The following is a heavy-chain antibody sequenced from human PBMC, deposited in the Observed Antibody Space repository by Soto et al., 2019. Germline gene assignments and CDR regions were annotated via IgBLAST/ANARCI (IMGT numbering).Heavy chain of an antibody. CDR3: ARQFFDQPCSGGSYSQGFWFHFDY. CDR2: IYYSGST. J-gene: IGHJ4*02. D-gene: IGHD2-15*01. Sequence: QLQLQESGPGLVKPSETLSLTCTVSGGSISSSSYYWGWIRQPPGKGLEWIGSIYYSGSTYYNPSLKSRVTISVDKPKNQFSLKLSSVTAADTAVYYRARQFFDQPCSGGSYSQGFWFHFDYRGQGTLVNVSS. CDR1: GGSISSSSYY. V-gene: IGHV4-39*01.